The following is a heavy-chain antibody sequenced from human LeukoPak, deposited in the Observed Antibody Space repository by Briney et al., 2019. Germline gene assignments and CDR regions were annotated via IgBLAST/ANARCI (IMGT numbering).Heavy chain of an antibody. D-gene: IGHD5-12*01. CDR2: INHSGST. Sequence: ASETLSLTCAVYGGSFSGYYWSWIRQPPGKGLEWIGEINHSGSTNYNPSLKSRVTISVDTSKNQFSLKLSSVTAADTAVYYCATNGYSGYDYDYYYYYMDVWRKGPTVTVSS. CDR1: GGSFSGYY. J-gene: IGHJ6*03. CDR3: ATNGYSGYDYDYYYYYMDV. V-gene: IGHV4-34*01.